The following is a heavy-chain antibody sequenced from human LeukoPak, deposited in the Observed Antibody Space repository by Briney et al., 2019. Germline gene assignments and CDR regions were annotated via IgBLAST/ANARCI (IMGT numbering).Heavy chain of an antibody. CDR2: IYYSGST. V-gene: IGHV4-59*01. CDR3: ARARTGFWSGYSYYFDY. CDR1: GGSISSYY. Sequence: PSETLSLTCTASGGSISSYYWSWLRQPPGKGLEWLGYIYYSGSTNYNPSLKSRVTISVDTSKNQFSLKLSSVTAADTAVYYCARARTGFWSGYSYYFDYWGQGTLVTVSS. D-gene: IGHD3-3*01. J-gene: IGHJ4*02.